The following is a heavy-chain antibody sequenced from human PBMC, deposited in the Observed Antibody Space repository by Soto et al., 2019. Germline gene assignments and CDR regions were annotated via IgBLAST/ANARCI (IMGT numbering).Heavy chain of an antibody. CDR3: ARDLIAAGNYFDY. J-gene: IGHJ4*02. CDR2: IYHSGST. V-gene: IGHV4-4*02. D-gene: IGHD6-13*01. CDR1: GGSISSSNW. Sequence: PSETLSLTCAVPGGSISSSNWWSWVRQPPGKGLEWIGEIYHSGSTNYNPSLKGRVTISVDKSKNQFSLKLSSVTAADTAVYYCARDLIAAGNYFDYWGQGTLVTVSS.